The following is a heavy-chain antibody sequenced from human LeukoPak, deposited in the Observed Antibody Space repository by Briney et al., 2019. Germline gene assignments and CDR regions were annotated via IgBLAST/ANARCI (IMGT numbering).Heavy chain of an antibody. CDR1: GYTFTSYG. J-gene: IGHJ4*02. Sequence: ASVKVSCKASGYTFTSYGISWVRQAPGQGLEWMGWISAGNGNTKYSQNFHGRVTITRDTSTSTAYMELSSLRSEDTAVYYCARDQNSPYYGSGRFFDYWGQGTLVTVSS. V-gene: IGHV1-18*01. CDR3: ARDQNSPYYGSGRFFDY. D-gene: IGHD3-10*01. CDR2: ISAGNGNT.